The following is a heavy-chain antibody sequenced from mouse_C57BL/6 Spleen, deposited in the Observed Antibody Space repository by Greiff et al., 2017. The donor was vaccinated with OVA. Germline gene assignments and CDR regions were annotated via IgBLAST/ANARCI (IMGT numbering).Heavy chain of an antibody. CDR3: ARTLYYDLYFDV. CDR1: GYSFTSYY. Sequence: VKLVESGPELVKPGASVKISCKASGYSFTSYYIHWVKQRPGQGLEWIGWIYPGSGNTKYNEKFKGKATLTADTSSSTAYMQLSSLTSEDSAVYYCARTLYYDLYFDVWGTGTTVTVSS. J-gene: IGHJ1*03. V-gene: IGHV1-66*01. CDR2: IYPGSGNT. D-gene: IGHD2-4*01.